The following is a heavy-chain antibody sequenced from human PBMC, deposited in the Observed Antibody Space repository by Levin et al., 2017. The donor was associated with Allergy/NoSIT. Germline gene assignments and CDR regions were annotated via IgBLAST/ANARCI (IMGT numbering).Heavy chain of an antibody. V-gene: IGHV1-46*01. Sequence: ASVKVSCKASGYTFTSYYMHWVRQAPGQGLEWMGIINPSGGSTSYAQKFQGRVTMTRDTSTSTVYMELSSLRSEDTAVYYCARDATWVYYDFWSGIGWFDPWGQGTLVTVSS. D-gene: IGHD3-3*01. CDR2: INPSGGST. J-gene: IGHJ5*02. CDR1: GYTFTSYY. CDR3: ARDATWVYYDFWSGIGWFDP.